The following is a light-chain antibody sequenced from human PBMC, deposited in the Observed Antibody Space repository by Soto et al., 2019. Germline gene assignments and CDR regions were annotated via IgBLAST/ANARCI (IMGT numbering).Light chain of an antibody. J-gene: IGLJ1*01. CDR2: DDN. Sequence: LGQKVTISCSGSSSNIGGNSVSWYQQLPGTAPKLLIYDDNKRPSGIPDRFSGSKSGTSATLGITGFQTGDEADYYCGSWDSSLSAYVFGTGTKVTVL. CDR3: GSWDSSLSAYV. V-gene: IGLV1-51*01. CDR1: SSNIGGNS.